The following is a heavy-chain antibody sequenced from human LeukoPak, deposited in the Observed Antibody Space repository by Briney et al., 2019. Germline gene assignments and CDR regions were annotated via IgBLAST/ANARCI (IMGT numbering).Heavy chain of an antibody. CDR1: EFSLSSYS. J-gene: IGHJ4*02. Sequence: GGSLRLSCAASEFSLSSYSMDWFRQAPGKGLEWVSYISSSSSTIYYTDSVKGRFTISRDNAKNSLYLQMNSLRAEDTAVYYCAKEPATRWLATFDYWDQGTLVTVSS. CDR2: ISSSSSTI. CDR3: AKEPATRWLATFDY. V-gene: IGHV3-48*04. D-gene: IGHD6-19*01.